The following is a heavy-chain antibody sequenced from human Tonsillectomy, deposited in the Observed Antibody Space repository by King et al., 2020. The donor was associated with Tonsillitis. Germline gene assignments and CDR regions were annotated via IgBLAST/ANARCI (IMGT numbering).Heavy chain of an antibody. J-gene: IGHJ2*01. CDR2: IHPSGGST. V-gene: IGHV1-46*01. CDR1: GYTFTSYY. Sequence: QLVQSGAEVKKPGASVKVSCKASGYTFTSYYMHWVRQAPGQGLEWMGVIHPSGGSTTYAQKFQGRVTMTRDTSTRTVYMELSTLRSEDTAVYYCARDPQNDFRGNSWYFDLWGRGTLVTVSS. CDR3: ARDPQNDFRGNSWYFDL. D-gene: IGHD4-23*01.